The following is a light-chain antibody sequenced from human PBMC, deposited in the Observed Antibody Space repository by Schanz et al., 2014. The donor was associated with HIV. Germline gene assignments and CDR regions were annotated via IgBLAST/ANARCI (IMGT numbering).Light chain of an antibody. CDR2: DND. V-gene: IGLV1-51*01. CDR3: GTWDNSLKPFV. CDR1: SSSTGDNY. Sequence: SVLTQPPSVSAAPGQKVTISCSGSSSSTGDNYVSRHQHLPGAAPNLLIYDNDKRPSGIPDRFSGSKSGTSATLGITGLQTGDEADYYCGTWDNSLKPFVFGTGTKPTVL. J-gene: IGLJ1*01.